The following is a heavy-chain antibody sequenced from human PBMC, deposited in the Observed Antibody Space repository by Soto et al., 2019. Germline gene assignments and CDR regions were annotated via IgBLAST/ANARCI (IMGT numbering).Heavy chain of an antibody. Sequence: PGGSLRLSCAASGFTFSSNWMHWVRQAPGKGLVWVSRINSDGTSTTYADSVKGRFTISRDNAKNTLYLQMNSLRAEDTAVYYCARSVYCSGGSCYYYFDSWGQGTLVTVPQ. CDR2: INSDGTST. CDR3: ARSVYCSGGSCYYYFDS. D-gene: IGHD2-15*01. CDR1: GFTFSSNW. V-gene: IGHV3-74*01. J-gene: IGHJ4*02.